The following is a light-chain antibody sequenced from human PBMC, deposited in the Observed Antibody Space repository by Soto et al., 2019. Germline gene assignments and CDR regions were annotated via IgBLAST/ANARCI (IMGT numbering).Light chain of an antibody. Sequence: QSALTQPASVSGSPGQSITISCTGTSSDVGTYDLVSWYQHHPGKAPKLMIYEGSKRPSGVSDRFSGSKSGNTASLTISGLQAEDEADYHCCSYAGSSTLIFGGGTKVTVL. CDR3: CSYAGSSTLI. J-gene: IGLJ2*01. V-gene: IGLV2-23*01. CDR1: SSDVGTYDL. CDR2: EGS.